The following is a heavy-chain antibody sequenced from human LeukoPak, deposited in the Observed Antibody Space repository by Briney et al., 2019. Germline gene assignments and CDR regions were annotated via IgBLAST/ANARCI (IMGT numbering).Heavy chain of an antibody. CDR1: GFTFSSYG. CDR2: ISSNGGST. D-gene: IGHD2-15*01. Sequence: GGSLRLSCSASGFTFSSYGMHWVRQAPGKGLEYVSAISSNGGSTYHADSVKGRFTISRDNSKNTLYLQMSSLRAEDTAVYYCVKDGLNKVAPCSGGSCYYFDYWGRGTLVTVSS. J-gene: IGHJ4*02. CDR3: VKDGLNKVAPCSGGSCYYFDY. V-gene: IGHV3-64D*09.